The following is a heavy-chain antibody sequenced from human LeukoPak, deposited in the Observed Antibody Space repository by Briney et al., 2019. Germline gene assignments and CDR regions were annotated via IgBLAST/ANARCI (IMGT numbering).Heavy chain of an antibody. Sequence: ETLSLTCTVSGGSISRYYWSWIRQPPGKGLEWIGYISYSGSTNYNPSLKSRVTISVDTSRNQFSLKLNSMTATDTAVYYCARHSGSYYDNYDYWGQGTLVTVSS. CDR2: ISYSGST. V-gene: IGHV4-59*08. J-gene: IGHJ4*02. CDR1: GGSISRYY. D-gene: IGHD1-26*01. CDR3: ARHSGSYYDNYDY.